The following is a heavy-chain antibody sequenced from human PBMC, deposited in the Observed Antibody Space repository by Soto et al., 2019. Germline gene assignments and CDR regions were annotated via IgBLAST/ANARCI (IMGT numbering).Heavy chain of an antibody. D-gene: IGHD6-25*01. CDR1: GGSISSGGYY. Sequence: QVQLQESGPGLVKPSQTLSLTCTVSGGSISSGGYYWSWIRQHPGKGLELIGYIYYSGSTYYNPSLKRRVTISIDTSKNQFSLKLSSVTAADTAVYYCAREAAGILNWFDPWGQGTLVTVSS. V-gene: IGHV4-31*03. CDR2: IYYSGST. CDR3: AREAAGILNWFDP. J-gene: IGHJ5*02.